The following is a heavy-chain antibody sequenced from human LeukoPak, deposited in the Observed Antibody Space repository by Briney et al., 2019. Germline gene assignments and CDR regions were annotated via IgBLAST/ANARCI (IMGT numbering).Heavy chain of an antibody. V-gene: IGHV3-74*01. J-gene: IGHJ3*02. CDR3: AREESIVGALGAFDI. CDR2: IRGDGRDT. Sequence: PGGSLRLSCAASGFTFSDYYMSWIRQAPGKGLEWVSSIRGDGRDTGYVDSLKGRFTISRDNAKNTLYLQMNSLRDEDTAVYYCAREESIVGALGAFDIWGQGTMATVSS. D-gene: IGHD1-26*01. CDR1: GFTFSDYY.